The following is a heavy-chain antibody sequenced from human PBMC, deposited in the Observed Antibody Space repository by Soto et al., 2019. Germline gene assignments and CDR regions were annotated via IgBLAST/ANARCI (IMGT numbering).Heavy chain of an antibody. V-gene: IGHV4-30-4*01. J-gene: IGHJ4*02. Sequence: PSETLSLTCTVSGGSISSGDYYWSWIRQPPGKGLEWIGYIYYSGSTYYNPSLKSRVTISVDTSKNQFSLKLSSVTAADTAVYYCARGNYDILTGYYSSFDYWGQGTLVTVSS. CDR1: GGSISSGDYY. CDR3: ARGNYDILTGYYSSFDY. D-gene: IGHD3-9*01. CDR2: IYYSGST.